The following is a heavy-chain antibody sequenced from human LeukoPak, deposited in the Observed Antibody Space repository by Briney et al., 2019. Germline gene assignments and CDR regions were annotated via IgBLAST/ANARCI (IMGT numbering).Heavy chain of an antibody. D-gene: IGHD6-6*01. CDR1: GGSFSGYY. V-gene: IGHV4-34*01. J-gene: IGHJ1*01. CDR3: ARSSERGGIAARPRYFQH. Sequence: LSETLSLTCAVYGGSFSGYYWSWIRQPPGKGLEWIGEINHSGSTNYNPSLKSRVTISVETSKNQFSLKLSSVTAADTAVYYCARSSERGGIAARPRYFQHWGQGTLVTVSS. CDR2: INHSGST.